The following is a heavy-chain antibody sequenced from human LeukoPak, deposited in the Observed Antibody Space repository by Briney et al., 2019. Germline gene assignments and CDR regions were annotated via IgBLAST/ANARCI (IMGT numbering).Heavy chain of an antibody. CDR3: ARETVRFTHEHDAFDI. J-gene: IGHJ3*02. Sequence: ASVTVSFKASGYTFTSYGISWVRQAPGQGREWMGWINPNSGGTNYAQKFQGRVTMTRDTSISTAYMELSRLRSDDTAVYYCARETVRFTHEHDAFDIWGQGTMVTVSS. CDR2: INPNSGGT. CDR1: GYTFTSYG. V-gene: IGHV1-2*02. D-gene: IGHD4-17*01.